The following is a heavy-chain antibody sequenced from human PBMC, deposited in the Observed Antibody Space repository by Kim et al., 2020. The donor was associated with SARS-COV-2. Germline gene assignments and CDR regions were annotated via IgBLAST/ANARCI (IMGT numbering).Heavy chain of an antibody. Sequence: SETLSLTCTVSNGSISSYFWSWIRQSPGRGLEWIGYIYETGSTYYNPSFQRRVTMSVDASKTQFSLKLASVTVADTAVYFCARCGRGFRGAYHAFEMDVWGQGATVTVS. D-gene: IGHD5-12*01. CDR3: ARCGRGFRGAYHAFEMDV. CDR2: IYETGST. J-gene: IGHJ6*02. CDR1: NGSISSYF. V-gene: IGHV4-59*13.